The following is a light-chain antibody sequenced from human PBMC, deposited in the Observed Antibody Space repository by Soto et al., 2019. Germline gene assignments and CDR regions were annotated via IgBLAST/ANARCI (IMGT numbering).Light chain of an antibody. J-gene: IGLJ3*02. V-gene: IGLV2-14*01. CDR3: SSYTISGTWV. CDR2: EVS. CDR1: SSDVGGYNH. Sequence: QSALTQPASVSGSPGQSITISCTGTSSDVGGYNHVSWYQQYSGKVPKLMIYEVSNRPSGVSNRFSGSKSGNTASLTISGLQAEDEADYYCSSYTISGTWVFGGGTKVTVL.